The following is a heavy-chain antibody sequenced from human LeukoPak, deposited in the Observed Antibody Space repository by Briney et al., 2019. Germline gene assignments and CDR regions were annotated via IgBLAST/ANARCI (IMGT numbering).Heavy chain of an antibody. CDR3: VRDGGVSGYDLLDY. D-gene: IGHD5-12*01. J-gene: IGHJ4*02. V-gene: IGHV3-7*01. CDR2: INQDGSKE. CDR1: GFTFSNYW. Sequence: GGSLRLSCAASGFTFSNYWMTWVRQAPGKGLEWVAHINQDGSKEYYMDSVKARFTISRDNAKNSLSLQMNSLRAEDTAVYYCVRDGGVSGYDLLDYWGQGTMVTVSS.